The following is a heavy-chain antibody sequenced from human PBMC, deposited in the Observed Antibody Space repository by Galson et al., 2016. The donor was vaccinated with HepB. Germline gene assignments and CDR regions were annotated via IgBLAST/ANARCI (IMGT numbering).Heavy chain of an antibody. V-gene: IGHV3-30*03. CDR2: IADDERNK. J-gene: IGHJ4*02. D-gene: IGHD6-13*01. CDR3: AGDLHGSWSIDY. Sequence: SLRLSCAASGFTFSSYAMHWVRQAPGKGLEWVSAIADDERNKYYGAAAKGRLAISRDQSKNTAFLLINSLRDEDTAVDYCAGDLHGSWSIDYWGQGTLVTGSS. CDR1: GFTFSSYA.